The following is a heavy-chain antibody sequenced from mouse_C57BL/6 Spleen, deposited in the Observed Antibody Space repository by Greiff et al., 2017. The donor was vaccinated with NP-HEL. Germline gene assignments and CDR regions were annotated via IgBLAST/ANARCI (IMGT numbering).Heavy chain of an antibody. Sequence: VQLQQSGPVLARPGASVKMSCKTSGYTFTSYWMHWVKQRPGQGLEWIGAIYPGNSDTSYNQKFKGKAKRTAVTSASTAYMELSSLTNEDSAVYYCTRWGYGNLYAMDYWGQGTSVTVSS. D-gene: IGHD2-1*01. V-gene: IGHV1-5*01. J-gene: IGHJ4*01. CDR3: TRWGYGNLYAMDY. CDR2: IYPGNSDT. CDR1: GYTFTSYW.